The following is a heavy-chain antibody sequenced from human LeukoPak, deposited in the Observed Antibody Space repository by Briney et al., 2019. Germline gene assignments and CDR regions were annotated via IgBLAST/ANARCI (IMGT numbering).Heavy chain of an antibody. Sequence: GASVKVSCKASGYTFTSYGISWVRQAPGQGLEWMGWISAYNGNTNYAQKLQGRVTMTTDTSTSTAYMELSRLRSDDTAVYYCARGTGVAVAPTGYFDLWGRGTLVTVSS. D-gene: IGHD6-19*01. CDR1: GYTFTSYG. J-gene: IGHJ2*01. V-gene: IGHV1-18*01. CDR2: ISAYNGNT. CDR3: ARGTGVAVAPTGYFDL.